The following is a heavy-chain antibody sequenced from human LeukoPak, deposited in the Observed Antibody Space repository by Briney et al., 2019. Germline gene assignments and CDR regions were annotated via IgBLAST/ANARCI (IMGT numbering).Heavy chain of an antibody. Sequence: GGSLRLSCAASGFTFSSYWMHWVRQAPGKGLVWVSRINSDGSSTSYADSVKGRFTISRDNAKNTLYLQMNSLRAEDTAVYYCASGDRMATIPPRLDFYYYMDVWGKGTTVTVSS. CDR3: ASGDRMATIPPRLDFYYYMDV. J-gene: IGHJ6*03. CDR2: INSDGSST. D-gene: IGHD5-24*01. CDR1: GFTFSSYW. V-gene: IGHV3-74*01.